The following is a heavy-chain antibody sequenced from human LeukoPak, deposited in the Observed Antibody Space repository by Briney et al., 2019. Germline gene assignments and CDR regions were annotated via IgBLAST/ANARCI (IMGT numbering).Heavy chain of an antibody. CDR1: GGSISSYY. J-gene: IGHJ3*02. CDR3: ARVSHAFDI. V-gene: IGHV4-59*01. CDR2: IYYSGST. Sequence: KPSETLSLTCTASGGSISSYYWSWIRQPPGKGLEWIGYIYYSGSTDYNPSLKSRVTISVDTSKNQFSLKLSSVTAADTAVYYCARVSHAFDIWGQGTMVTVSS.